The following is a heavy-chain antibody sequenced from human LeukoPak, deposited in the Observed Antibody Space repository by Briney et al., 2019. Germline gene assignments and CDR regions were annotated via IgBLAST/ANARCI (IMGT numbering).Heavy chain of an antibody. CDR2: IYHSGSN. CDR3: ARFPNCSSTSCYTFDY. Sequence: SETLSLTCAVYGGSFSGYYWSWIRQPPGKGLEWIGEIYHSGSNNYNPSLKSRVTISVDTSKNQFSLKLSSVTAADTAVYYCARFPNCSSTSCYTFDYWGQGTLVTVSS. CDR1: GGSFSGYY. V-gene: IGHV4-34*01. J-gene: IGHJ4*02. D-gene: IGHD2-2*01.